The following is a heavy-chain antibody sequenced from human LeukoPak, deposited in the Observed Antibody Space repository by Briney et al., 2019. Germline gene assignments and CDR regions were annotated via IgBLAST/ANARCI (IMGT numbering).Heavy chain of an antibody. Sequence: GASVKVSCKASGGTFSSYAISWVRQAPGQGLEWMGGIIPIFGTANYAQKFQGRVTITADESTSTAYMELSSLRSEDTAVYYCARVRRGYELFPFDYWGQGTLVTVSS. CDR3: ARVRRGYELFPFDY. CDR1: GGTFSSYA. D-gene: IGHD5-12*01. J-gene: IGHJ4*02. V-gene: IGHV1-69*13. CDR2: IIPIFGTA.